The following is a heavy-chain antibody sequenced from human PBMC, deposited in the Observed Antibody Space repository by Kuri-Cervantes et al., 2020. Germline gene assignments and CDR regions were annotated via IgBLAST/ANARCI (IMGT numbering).Heavy chain of an antibody. D-gene: IGHD3-22*01. V-gene: IGHV4-59*01. CDR2: IYYSGST. CDR3: AREGSYYYDSSPVY. J-gene: IGHJ4*02. Sequence: SETLSLTCAVYGGSFSGYYWSWIRQPPGKGLEWIGYIYYSGSTNYNPSLKSRVTISVDTSKNQFSLKLTSVTAADTAVYYCAREGSYYYDSSPVYWGQGTLVTVSS. CDR1: GGSFSGYY.